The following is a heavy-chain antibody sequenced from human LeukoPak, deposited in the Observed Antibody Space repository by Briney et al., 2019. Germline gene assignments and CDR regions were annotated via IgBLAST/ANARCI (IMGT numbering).Heavy chain of an antibody. D-gene: IGHD2-2*02. V-gene: IGHV3-30-3*01. CDR1: GFIFSNYV. CDR3: ARGWDRDCTSTSCYIAYN. J-gene: IGHJ4*02. CDR2: ISYDGSNK. Sequence: GGSLRLSCAASGFIFSNYVMHWVRQPPGKGLEWVAVISYDGSNKYYADSVKGRFTISRDNSKNTLYLQMNSLRAEDTAVYYCARGWDRDCTSTSCYIAYNWGQGTQVSVSS.